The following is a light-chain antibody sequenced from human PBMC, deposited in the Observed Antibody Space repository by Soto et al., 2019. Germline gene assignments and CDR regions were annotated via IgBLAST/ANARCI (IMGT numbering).Light chain of an antibody. V-gene: IGLV2-14*01. CDR3: SSYSSSSTLVI. CDR2: EVS. Sequence: QSALTQPASVSGSPGQSITISCTGTYSDVGGYNRVSWYQHHPGKAPKLMIYEVSYRPSGVSNRFSGSKSGNTASLIISGLQAEDEADYYCSSYSSSSTLVIFGGGTKLTVL. CDR1: YSDVGGYNR. J-gene: IGLJ2*01.